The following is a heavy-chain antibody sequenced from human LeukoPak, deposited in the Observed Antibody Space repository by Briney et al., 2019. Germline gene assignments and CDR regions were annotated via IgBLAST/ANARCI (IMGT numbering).Heavy chain of an antibody. V-gene: IGHV4-34*01. CDR2: INHSGST. CDR3: ARRTKLYYYDSSGYAEYFQH. D-gene: IGHD3-22*01. CDR1: GGSFSGYY. Sequence: PSETLSLTCAVYGGSFSGYYWSWIRQPPGKGLEWIGEINHSGSTNYNPSLKSRVTISVDTSKNQFSLKLSSVTAADTAVYYCARRTKLYYYDSSGYAEYFQHWGQGTLVTVSS. J-gene: IGHJ1*01.